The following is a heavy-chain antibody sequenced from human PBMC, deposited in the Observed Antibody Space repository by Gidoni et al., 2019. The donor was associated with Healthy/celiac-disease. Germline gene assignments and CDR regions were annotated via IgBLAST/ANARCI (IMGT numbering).Heavy chain of an antibody. Sequence: EVQLVESGGGLVKPGGSLRLSCAASGFTFSSYSMNWVRQAPGKGLEWVSSISSSSSYIYYADSVKGRFTISRDNAKNSLYLQMNSLRAEDTAVYYCARDRRLTIFGVASHYYGMDVWGQGTTVTVSS. CDR1: GFTFSSYS. CDR2: ISSSSSYI. V-gene: IGHV3-21*06. J-gene: IGHJ6*02. D-gene: IGHD3-3*01. CDR3: ARDRRLTIFGVASHYYGMDV.